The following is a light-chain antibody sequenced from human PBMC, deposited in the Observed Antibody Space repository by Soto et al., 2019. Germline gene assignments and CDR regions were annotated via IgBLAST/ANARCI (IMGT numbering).Light chain of an antibody. CDR2: RNN. CDR3: AAWDDSLTGWV. CDR1: RSNIGTNY. J-gene: IGLJ3*02. Sequence: QAVVTQPPSASGTPGQRVTISCSGSRSNIGTNYGYWYQHLPGTAPKLLIYRNNEWPSGVPERFSGAKTGTSASLAISGLRSEDEGDYYCAAWDDSLTGWVFGGGTKLTVL. V-gene: IGLV1-47*01.